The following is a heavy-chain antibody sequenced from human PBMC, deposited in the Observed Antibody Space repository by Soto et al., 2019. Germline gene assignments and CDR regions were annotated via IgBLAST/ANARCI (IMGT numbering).Heavy chain of an antibody. CDR3: AKETDPRCCYGVDY. D-gene: IGHD2-2*01. V-gene: IGHV3-23*01. CDR2: IQGRDDTT. J-gene: IGHJ4*02. Sequence: EVQLLESGGGLVQPGGLLTLSCAASGVTFSTYAMGWVRQAPGKGLEWVSTIQGRDDTTFYADSVRGRFTISRDNSKNTMSLQMNTLRGDDTAVYYCAKETDPRCCYGVDYWGQGALVTVSS. CDR1: GVTFSTYA.